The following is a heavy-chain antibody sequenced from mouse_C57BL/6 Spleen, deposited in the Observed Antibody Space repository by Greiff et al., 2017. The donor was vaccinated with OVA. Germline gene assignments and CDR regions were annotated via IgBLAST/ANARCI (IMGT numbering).Heavy chain of an antibody. Sequence: VQLQESGHELVKPGASVKISCKASGYAFSSSWMNWVKQRPGKGLEWIGRIYPGDGDTNYNGKFKGKATLTADKSSSTAYMQLSSLTSEDSAVYFCARSYDYDSYYFDYWGQGTTLTVSS. CDR1: GYAFSSSW. V-gene: IGHV1-82*01. CDR2: IYPGDGDT. D-gene: IGHD2-4*01. CDR3: ARSYDYDSYYFDY. J-gene: IGHJ2*01.